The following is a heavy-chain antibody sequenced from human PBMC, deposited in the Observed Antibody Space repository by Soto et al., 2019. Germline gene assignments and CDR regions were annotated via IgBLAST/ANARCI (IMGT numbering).Heavy chain of an antibody. J-gene: IGHJ4*02. D-gene: IGHD3-22*01. CDR1: GDTFSSYT. CDR2: IIPILGIA. CDR3: ARGYPYYTGGYFDY. Sequence: SVKVYCKASGDTFSSYTISWGRQEPGQGLEWMGRIIPILGIANYAQKFQGRVTITADKSTSTAYMELSSLRSEDTAVYYCARGYPYYTGGYFDYWGQGTLVTVSS. V-gene: IGHV1-69*02.